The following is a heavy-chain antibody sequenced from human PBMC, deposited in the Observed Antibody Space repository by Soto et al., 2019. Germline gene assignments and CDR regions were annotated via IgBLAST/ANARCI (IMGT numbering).Heavy chain of an antibody. J-gene: IGHJ4*02. V-gene: IGHV3-30*18. CDR3: AKDHGFGELCLDY. CDR2: ISYDGSNK. D-gene: IGHD3-10*01. CDR1: GFTFSSYG. Sequence: QVQLVESGGGVVQPGRSLRLSCAASGFTFSSYGMHWVRQAPGKGLEWVAVISYDGSNKYYADSVKGRFTISRDNSKNTLYLQMNSLRAEDTAVYYCAKDHGFGELCLDYWGQGTLVTVSS.